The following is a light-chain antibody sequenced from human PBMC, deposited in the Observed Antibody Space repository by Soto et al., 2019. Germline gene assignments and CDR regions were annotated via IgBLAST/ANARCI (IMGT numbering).Light chain of an antibody. V-gene: IGKV4-1*01. CDR3: QQYYNTPQT. Sequence: IVLTQSPDSLAVSLGERATINCKTSQTILYSSNNKNYLAWYQQRPGQPPKLLIYWASTRESGVPDRFSGSGSGADFTLTISSLQAEDVAVYYCQQYYNTPQTFGQGTKVDI. J-gene: IGKJ1*01. CDR2: WAS. CDR1: QTILYSSNNKNY.